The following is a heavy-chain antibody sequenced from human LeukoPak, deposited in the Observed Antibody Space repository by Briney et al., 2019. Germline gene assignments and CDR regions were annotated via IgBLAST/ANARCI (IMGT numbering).Heavy chain of an antibody. CDR3: ARDLAGEVDY. J-gene: IGHJ4*02. Sequence: SETLSLTCTVSGGSISSYYWSWIRQPPGKGLEWIGYIYYSGSTNYNPSLKSRVTISVDTSKNQFSLKLGSVTAADTAVYYCARDLAGEVDYWGQGTLVTVSS. CDR2: IYYSGST. D-gene: IGHD3-10*01. V-gene: IGHV4-59*01. CDR1: GGSISSYY.